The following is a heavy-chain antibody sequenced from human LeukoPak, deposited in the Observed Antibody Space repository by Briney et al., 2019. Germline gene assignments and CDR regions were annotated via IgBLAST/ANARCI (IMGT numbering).Heavy chain of an antibody. D-gene: IGHD6-19*01. CDR3: ARYSGGWPYYFDF. Sequence: PSETLSLTCTVSGGSISISYWSWIRQPPGKGLEWIGYISNTGDTNYNPSLKSRVAMSLDTSKNQFSLQLNSVTAAGTAVYFCARYSGGWPYYFDFWGQGARVTVSS. V-gene: IGHV4-4*08. CDR2: ISNTGDT. J-gene: IGHJ4*02. CDR1: GGSISISY.